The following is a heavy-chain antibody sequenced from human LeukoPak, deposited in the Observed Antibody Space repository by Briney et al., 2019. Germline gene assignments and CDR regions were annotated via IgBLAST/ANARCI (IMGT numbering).Heavy chain of an antibody. CDR2: IKSKTGGTT. CDR1: GFTFSNAW. CDR3: TTDSGPPSGYFDY. J-gene: IGHJ4*02. D-gene: IGHD1-26*01. Sequence: GGSLRLSCAASGFTFSNAWMSWVRQAPGKGLEWVGRIKSKTGGTTDYAAPVKGRFTISRHDSKATLYLQMNSLKTEDTAVYYCTTDSGPPSGYFDYWGQGTLVTVSS. V-gene: IGHV3-15*01.